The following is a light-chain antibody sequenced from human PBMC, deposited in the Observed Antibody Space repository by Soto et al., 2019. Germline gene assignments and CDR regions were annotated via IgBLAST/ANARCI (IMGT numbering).Light chain of an antibody. CDR3: QQTYNTPLT. Sequence: DIQMTQSPSSLSASEGDRVTITCRASQSIGKYLSWFQQTPGNAPKLLIYAASGLQSGVPSRFSGSGSGTDFTLTINSLQREDFATYYCQQTYNTPLTFGGGTKVDIK. CDR1: QSIGKY. CDR2: AAS. J-gene: IGKJ4*01. V-gene: IGKV1-39*01.